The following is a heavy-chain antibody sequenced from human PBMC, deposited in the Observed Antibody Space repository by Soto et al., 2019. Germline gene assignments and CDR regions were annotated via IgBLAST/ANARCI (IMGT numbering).Heavy chain of an antibody. CDR1: GGSVYSNGHY. CDR3: GEILVGATGHADADS. J-gene: IGHJ4*02. V-gene: IGHV4-39*01. D-gene: IGHD2-15*01. Sequence: SETLSLTCIVSGGSVYSNGHYWGWIRQPPGKGLEWIGSIDNNGVTNYNSSLKSRVTISRDTSKNQFSLRLTSVTAADTAVYYCGEILVGATGHADADSWGPGTLVTVSS. CDR2: IDNNGVT.